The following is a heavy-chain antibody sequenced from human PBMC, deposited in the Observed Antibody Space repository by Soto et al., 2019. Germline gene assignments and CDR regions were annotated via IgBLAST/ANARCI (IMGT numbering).Heavy chain of an antibody. V-gene: IGHV3-33*06. D-gene: IGHD2-8*02. CDR1: GFTFNTYG. Sequence: QVQLVESGGGVVQPGGSLRLSCTTSGFTFNTYGMHWVRQAPGKGLEWVAIVWYDGSNKYYADSVKGRFTISRDNSKNTLYLQMNSLRAEDTAMYYCAKSDWTGASCYSWPFNYGVDVWGQGTTVTVSS. CDR3: AKSDWTGASCYSWPFNYGVDV. J-gene: IGHJ6*02. CDR2: VWYDGSNK.